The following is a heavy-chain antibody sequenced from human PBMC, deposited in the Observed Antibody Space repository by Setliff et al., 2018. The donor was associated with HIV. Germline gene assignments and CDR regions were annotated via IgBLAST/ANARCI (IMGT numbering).Heavy chain of an antibody. CDR1: GYTFTSYG. V-gene: IGHV1-18*01. CDR3: ARDHCSSSGCYEYSYYGMDV. D-gene: IGHD2-2*01. J-gene: IGHJ6*02. CDR2: ISAYNGNT. Sequence: GASVKVSCKASGYTFTSYGVSWVRQVPGQGLEWMGWISAYNGNTNYAQNLQGRVTMTTDTSTSTAYMEVSRLRSDDTAVYYCARDHCSSSGCYEYSYYGMDVWGQGTTVTVSS.